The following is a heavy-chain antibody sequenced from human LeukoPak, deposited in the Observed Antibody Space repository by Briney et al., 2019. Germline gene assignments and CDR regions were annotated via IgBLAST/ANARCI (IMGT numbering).Heavy chain of an antibody. CDR1: GGSLSISSYF. V-gene: IGHV4-39*01. D-gene: IGHD3-22*01. J-gene: IGHJ4*02. CDR3: ARLDSTGYYYVDY. Sequence: SETLSLTCSVSGGSLSISSYFWGWIRQPPGKGLEWIGSISYTGSTFHSPSLKSRVTISVDTSKNQFSLKLSSVTAADTAVYYCARLDSTGYYYVDYWGQGTLVIVSS. CDR2: ISYTGST.